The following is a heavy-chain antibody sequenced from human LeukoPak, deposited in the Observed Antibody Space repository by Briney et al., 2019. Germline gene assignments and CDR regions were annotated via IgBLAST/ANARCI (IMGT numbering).Heavy chain of an antibody. V-gene: IGHV1-3*01. Sequence: ASVKVSCKASGYTFTSYAMHWVRQAPAQRLEWMGWINAGNGNTKYSQKFQGRVTITADESTSTAYMELSSLRSEDTAVYYCARVRYSSSSWYGYFDYWGQGTLVTVSS. CDR3: ARVRYSSSSWYGYFDY. CDR2: INAGNGNT. J-gene: IGHJ4*02. D-gene: IGHD6-13*01. CDR1: GYTFTSYA.